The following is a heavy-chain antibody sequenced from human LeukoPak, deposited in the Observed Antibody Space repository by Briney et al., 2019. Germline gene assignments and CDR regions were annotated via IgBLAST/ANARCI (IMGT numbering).Heavy chain of an antibody. CDR2: IYPGDSDT. V-gene: IGHV5-51*01. J-gene: IGHJ4*02. CDR1: GYSFTSYL. Sequence: GESLKISCKGSGYSFTSYLIGGVGQIPGKGLEWMGIIYPGDSDTRYSPSFQGQVTISADKSISTAYLQWSSLKASDTAMYYCFQASSSSFDYWGQGTLVTVSS. CDR3: FQASSSSFDY. D-gene: IGHD6-6*01.